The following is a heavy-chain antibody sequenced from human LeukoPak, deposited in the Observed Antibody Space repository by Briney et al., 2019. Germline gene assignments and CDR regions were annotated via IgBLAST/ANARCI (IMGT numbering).Heavy chain of an antibody. D-gene: IGHD3-22*01. V-gene: IGHV3-21*01. CDR2: ISSSSSYI. CDR3: AGSRDNYYDSSGYYGDY. Sequence: PGGSLRLSCAASGFTFSSYSMTWVRQAPGKGLEWVSSISSSSSYIYYADSVKGRFTISRDNAKNSLYLQMNSLRAEDTAVYYRAGSRDNYYDSSGYYGDYWGQGTLVTVSS. J-gene: IGHJ4*02. CDR1: GFTFSSYS.